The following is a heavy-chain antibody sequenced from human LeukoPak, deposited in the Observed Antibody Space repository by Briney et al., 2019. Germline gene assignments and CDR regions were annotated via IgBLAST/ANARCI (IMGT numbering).Heavy chain of an antibody. Sequence: GASVKVSCKASGGTFSSYTISWVRQAPGQGLEWMGRIIPILGIANYAQKFQGRVTMTRDTSTSTVYMELSSLRSEDTAVYYCARDRRWLDAFDIWGQGTMVTVSS. J-gene: IGHJ3*02. CDR2: IIPILGIA. CDR1: GGTFSSYT. V-gene: IGHV1-69*04. D-gene: IGHD6-19*01. CDR3: ARDRRWLDAFDI.